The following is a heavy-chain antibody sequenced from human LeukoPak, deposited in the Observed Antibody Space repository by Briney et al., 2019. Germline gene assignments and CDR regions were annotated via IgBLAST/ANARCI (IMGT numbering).Heavy chain of an antibody. D-gene: IGHD3-22*01. Sequence: GESLKISCKGSGYSFTNYWIGWVRQMPGKGLEWMGIIYPGDSDTRYSPSFQGQVTISADKSISTAYLQWSSLKASDTAMYYCARVSPSLTYDYYMDVWGKGTTVTVSS. CDR2: IYPGDSDT. CDR1: GYSFTNYW. CDR3: ARVSPSLTYDYYMDV. J-gene: IGHJ6*03. V-gene: IGHV5-51*01.